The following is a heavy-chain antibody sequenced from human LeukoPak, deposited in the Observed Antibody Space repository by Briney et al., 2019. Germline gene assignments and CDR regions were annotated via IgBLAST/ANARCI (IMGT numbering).Heavy chain of an antibody. D-gene: IGHD3-3*01. V-gene: IGHV3-66*01. J-gene: IGHJ4*02. CDR1: GFTVSSNY. CDR2: IYSGGST. Sequence: PGGSLRLSCAASGFTVSSNYMSWVRQAPGKGLEWVSVIYSGGSTYYADSVKGRFTISRDNSKNTLYLQMNSLRAEDTAVYYCAKDGTAPQYDFWSGYYIGPFFDYWGQGTLVTVSS. CDR3: AKDGTAPQYDFWSGYYIGPFFDY.